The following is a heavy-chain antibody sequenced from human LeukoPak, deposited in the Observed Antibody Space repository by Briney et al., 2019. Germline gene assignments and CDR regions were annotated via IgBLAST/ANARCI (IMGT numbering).Heavy chain of an antibody. V-gene: IGHV4-34*01. CDR3: ARLYIGGYSRSTNYNWFDP. J-gene: IGHJ5*02. CDR1: GGSFSGYY. Sequence: SDTLPLTCAVYGGSFSGYYWSWIRQPPGKGLECIGEINHSGSTNYNPSIKSRVTMSVDTSKNQFSLNLTSVTAADTAVYYCARLYIGGYSRSTNYNWFDPWGQGTLVTVSS. D-gene: IGHD6-13*01. CDR2: INHSGST.